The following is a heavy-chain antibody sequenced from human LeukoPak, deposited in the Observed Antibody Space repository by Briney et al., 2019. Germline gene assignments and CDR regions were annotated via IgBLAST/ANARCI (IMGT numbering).Heavy chain of an antibody. D-gene: IGHD5-18*01. Sequence: PSETLSLTCTVSGGSISSYYWSWIRQPPGKGLEWIGYIYYSGSTNYNPSLKSRVTISVDTSKNQFSLKLSSVTAADTAVYYCAGQWIQLWYGHWFDPWGQGTLVTVSS. CDR3: AGQWIQLWYGHWFDP. CDR1: GGSISSYY. V-gene: IGHV4-59*01. CDR2: IYYSGST. J-gene: IGHJ5*02.